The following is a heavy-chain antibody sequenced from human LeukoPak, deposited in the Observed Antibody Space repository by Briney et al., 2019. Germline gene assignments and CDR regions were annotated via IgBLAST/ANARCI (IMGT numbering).Heavy chain of an antibody. CDR1: GSTIHDYA. D-gene: IGHD2/OR15-2a*01. J-gene: IGHJ6*02. CDR2: INADGGRT. V-gene: IGHV3-43*02. CDR3: ATWAFYHGLDV. Sequence: GGSLRLSRAASGSTIHDYATPWVRHAPGKGLEGVSFINADGGRTYYADSVKGRFTISRDNTKNSLYLQMNSLRTEDTALYYCATWAFYHGLDVWGQGTTLTVPS.